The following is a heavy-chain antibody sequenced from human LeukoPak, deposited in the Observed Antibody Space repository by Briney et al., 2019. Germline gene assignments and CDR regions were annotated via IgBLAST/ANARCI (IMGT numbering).Heavy chain of an antibody. CDR2: IYYSGST. V-gene: IGHV4-59*01. CDR1: GGSISSYY. J-gene: IGHJ6*02. CDR3: ARDAQNYYGSGSYLRTYGMDA. Sequence: SETLSLTCTVSGGSISSYYWSWIRQPPGKGLEWIGYIYYSGSTNYNPSLKSRVTISVDTSKNQFSLKLSSVTAADTAVYYCARDAQNYYGSGSYLRTYGMDAWGQGTTVTVSS. D-gene: IGHD3-10*01.